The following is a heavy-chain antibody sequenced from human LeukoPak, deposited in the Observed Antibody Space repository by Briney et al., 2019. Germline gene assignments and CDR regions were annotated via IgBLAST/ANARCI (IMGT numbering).Heavy chain of an antibody. Sequence: PGGSLRLSCAASGFTFSSYGMHCVRQAPGKGLEWVAAISYDGSDKYYADSVKGRFTFSRDNSKNTLYLQMNSLRAEDTAVYYCGKGGPYSGSYAVDYWGQGTLVTVSS. CDR3: GKGGPYSGSYAVDY. J-gene: IGHJ4*02. CDR2: ISYDGSDK. CDR1: GFTFSSYG. V-gene: IGHV3-30*18. D-gene: IGHD1-26*01.